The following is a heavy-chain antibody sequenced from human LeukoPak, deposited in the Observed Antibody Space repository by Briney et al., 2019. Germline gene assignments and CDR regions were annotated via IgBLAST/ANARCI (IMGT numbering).Heavy chain of an antibody. CDR3: ARDLRITIFGVVRTPDI. V-gene: IGHV3-7*01. Sequence: GGSLRLSCAASGFTFSSHWMNWVRQAPGKGLEWVANIKQDGSEKYYVDSVKGRFTISRDNAKNSLYLQMNSLRAEDTAVYYCARDLRITIFGVVRTPDIWGQGTMVTVSS. CDR1: GFTFSSHW. CDR2: IKQDGSEK. J-gene: IGHJ3*02. D-gene: IGHD3-3*01.